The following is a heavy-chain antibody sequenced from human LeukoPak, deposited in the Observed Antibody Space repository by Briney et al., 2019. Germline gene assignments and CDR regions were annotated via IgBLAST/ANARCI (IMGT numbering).Heavy chain of an antibody. J-gene: IGHJ3*02. CDR2: IRSKANSYAT. Sequence: GGSLRLSCAASGFTFSGSAMHWVRQASGKGLEWVGRIRSKANSYATAYAASVKGRFTISRDDSKNTAYLQMNSLRAEDTAVYYCARDPTSSWETAFDIWGQGTMVTVSS. V-gene: IGHV3-73*01. CDR3: ARDPTSSWETAFDI. CDR1: GFTFSGSA. D-gene: IGHD1-26*01.